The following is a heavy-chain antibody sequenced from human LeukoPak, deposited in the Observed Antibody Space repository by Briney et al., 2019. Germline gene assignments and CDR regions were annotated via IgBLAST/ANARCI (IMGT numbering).Heavy chain of an antibody. J-gene: IGHJ3*02. CDR3: ARVGGITMIVVLITDAFDI. CDR1: GGSISSSSYY. V-gene: IGHV4-39*07. D-gene: IGHD3-22*01. Sequence: PSETLSLTCTVSGGSISSSSYYWGWIRQPPGKGLEWIGNIYYSGSTYYNPSLKSRVTISVDTSKNQFSLKLSSVTAADTAVYYCARVGGITMIVVLITDAFDIWGQGTMVTVSS. CDR2: IYYSGST.